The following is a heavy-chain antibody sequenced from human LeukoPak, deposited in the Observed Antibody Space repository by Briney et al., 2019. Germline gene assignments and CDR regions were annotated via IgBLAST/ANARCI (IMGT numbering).Heavy chain of an antibody. CDR1: GGSISSGDYY. D-gene: IGHD4-23*01. V-gene: IGHV4-30-4*01. CDR2: IYYSGST. J-gene: IGHJ4*02. Sequence: TLSHTCTVSGGSISSGDYYWSWIRQPPGKGLEWIGYIYYSGSTYYNPSLKSRVTISVDTSKNQFSLKLSSVTAADTAVYYCARDLLNEGNHLDYWGQGTLVTVSS. CDR3: ARDLLNEGNHLDY.